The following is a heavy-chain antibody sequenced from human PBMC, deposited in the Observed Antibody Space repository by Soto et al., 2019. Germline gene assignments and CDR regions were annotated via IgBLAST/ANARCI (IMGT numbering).Heavy chain of an antibody. J-gene: IGHJ5*01. V-gene: IGHV1-8*01. Sequence: QVQLVQSGAEVKRPGASVKVSSKATGYTFATYDMNWVRQAPGQGLEWMGWMNPNSGNTGYAQKFQGRLTMTRDTALSVAHMELSSLRNEDTAVYYCARSDGYNFNWLDSWGQGTLVTVSA. CDR2: MNPNSGNT. CDR3: ARSDGYNFNWLDS. D-gene: IGHD2-21*01. CDR1: GYTFATYD.